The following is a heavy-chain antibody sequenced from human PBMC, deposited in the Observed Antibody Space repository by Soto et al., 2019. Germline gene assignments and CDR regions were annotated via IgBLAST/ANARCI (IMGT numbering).Heavy chain of an antibody. J-gene: IGHJ6*02. CDR2: IIPIFGTA. CDR3: ASGIVVVAATPEDYYGMDV. D-gene: IGHD2-15*01. CDR1: GGTFSSYA. V-gene: IGHV1-69*13. Sequence: SVKVSCKASGGTFSSYAISWVRQAPGQGLEWMGGIIPIFGTANYAQKFQGRVTITADESTSTAYMELSSLRSEDTAVYYCASGIVVVAATPEDYYGMDVWGQGTTVTVSS.